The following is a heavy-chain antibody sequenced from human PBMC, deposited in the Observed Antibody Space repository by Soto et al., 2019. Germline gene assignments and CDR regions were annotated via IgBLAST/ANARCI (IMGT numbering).Heavy chain of an antibody. D-gene: IGHD6-13*01. Sequence: LSLTCAVSGYSISSGYYWGWIRQPPGKGLEWIGSIYHSGSTYYNPSLKSRVTISVDTSKNQFSLKLSSVTAADTAMYYCARDRGSSWSFFDYWGQGTLVTVSS. CDR1: GYSISSGYY. CDR3: ARDRGSSWSFFDY. CDR2: IYHSGST. V-gene: IGHV4-38-2*02. J-gene: IGHJ4*02.